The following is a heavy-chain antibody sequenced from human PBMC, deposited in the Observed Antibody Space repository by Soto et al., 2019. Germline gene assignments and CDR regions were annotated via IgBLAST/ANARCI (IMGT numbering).Heavy chain of an antibody. CDR1: GFTFSDHY. CDR3: ARGGSSSWYLDY. CDR2: SRNKANSYTT. V-gene: IGHV3-72*01. D-gene: IGHD6-13*01. J-gene: IGHJ4*02. Sequence: EVQLVESGGGLVQPGGSLRLSCAASGFTFSDHYMDWVRQAPGKGLEWLGRSRNKANSYTTEYAASVKGRFTISRDDSKNSLYLQMNSLITEDTAVYYCARGGSSSWYLDYWGQGTLVTVS.